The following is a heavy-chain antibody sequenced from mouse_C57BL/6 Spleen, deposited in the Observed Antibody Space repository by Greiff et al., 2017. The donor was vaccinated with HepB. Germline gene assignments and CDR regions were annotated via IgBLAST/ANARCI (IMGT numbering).Heavy chain of an antibody. J-gene: IGHJ1*03. CDR2: ISDGGSYT. Sequence: EVMLVESGGGLVKPGGSLKLSCAASGFTFSSYAMSWVRQTPEKRLEWVATISDGGSYTYYPDNVKGRFTISRDNAKNNLYLQMSHLKSEDTAMYYCARGGYGSSYWYFAVWGTGTTVTVSS. CDR3: ARGGYGSSYWYFAV. V-gene: IGHV5-4*03. D-gene: IGHD1-1*01. CDR1: GFTFSSYA.